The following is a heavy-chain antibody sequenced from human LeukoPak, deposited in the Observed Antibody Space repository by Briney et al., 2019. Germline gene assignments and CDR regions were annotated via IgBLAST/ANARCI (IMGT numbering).Heavy chain of an antibody. Sequence: SETLSLTCTVSGVSITSSYWSWIRQPPGKGLEWIGYIHYTGNTNHNPSLKNRVTISVDTSKNQFSLRLTSVTAADAAVYYCARHGQERAVVTPLYYFDYWGQGTLVTVSS. D-gene: IGHD5-18*01. CDR2: IHYTGNT. CDR3: ARHGQERAVVTPLYYFDY. V-gene: IGHV4-59*08. CDR1: GVSITSSY. J-gene: IGHJ4*02.